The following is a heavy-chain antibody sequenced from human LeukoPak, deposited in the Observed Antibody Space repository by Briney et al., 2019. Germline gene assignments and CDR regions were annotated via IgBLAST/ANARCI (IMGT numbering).Heavy chain of an antibody. CDR1: GGSISNYY. CDR3: ARGPTVTTTKLDY. Sequence: PSETLSLTCTVSGGSISNYYWSWIRQPPGKGLECMGYIYYSGTTNYDPSLKSRVTISVDTSKNQFSLKLSSVTAADTAVYYCARGPTVTTTKLDYWGQGTLVTVSS. CDR2: IYYSGTT. J-gene: IGHJ4*02. D-gene: IGHD4-17*01. V-gene: IGHV4-59*12.